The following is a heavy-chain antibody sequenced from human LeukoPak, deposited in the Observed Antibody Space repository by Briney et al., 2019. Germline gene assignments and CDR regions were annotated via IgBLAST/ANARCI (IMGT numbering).Heavy chain of an antibody. CDR1: GFTLSSYW. CDR3: ARDRNTEFCSGYYTNYCDY. Sequence: GGSLRLSCAASGFTLSSYWMNWVRQAPGKGLEWVATIKHDGGEKYYVQSVKGRFTMSRDSAKSSLYLQMSSLRAEDTAVYYCARDRNTEFCSGYYTNYCDYWGQGTLVTVSS. CDR2: IKHDGGEK. D-gene: IGHD3-3*01. J-gene: IGHJ4*02. V-gene: IGHV3-7*01.